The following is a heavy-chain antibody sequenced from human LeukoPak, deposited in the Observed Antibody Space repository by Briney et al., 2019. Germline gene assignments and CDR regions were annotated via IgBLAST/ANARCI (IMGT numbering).Heavy chain of an antibody. CDR1: GFTFSSYG. Sequence: GGSLSLSCTASGFTFSSYGMHCFRQPPGKGLEWLAFIRYDGSNKYYADSVKGRFTISRDNSKNTLYLQMNSLRAEDTAVYYCAKDYDIVVVPAAQGSYYFDYWGQGTMVSVSS. CDR3: AKDYDIVVVPAAQGSYYFDY. CDR2: IRYDGSNK. J-gene: IGHJ4*02. V-gene: IGHV3-30*02. D-gene: IGHD2-2*01.